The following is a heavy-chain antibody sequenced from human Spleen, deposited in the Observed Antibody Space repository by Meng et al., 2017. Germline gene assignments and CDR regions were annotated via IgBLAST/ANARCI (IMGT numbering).Heavy chain of an antibody. CDR1: GGSISGHH. Sequence: SETLSLTCTVSGGSISGHHWSWIRQPPGKGLECIGYMYYSGSTNYNPSLKSRVTISVDTSKNQFSLKLSSVTAADTAVYYCARRPICGGDCYAKTYAMDVWGQGTTVTVSS. CDR3: ARRPICGGDCYAKTYAMDV. J-gene: IGHJ6*02. D-gene: IGHD2-21*02. V-gene: IGHV4-59*11. CDR2: MYYSGST.